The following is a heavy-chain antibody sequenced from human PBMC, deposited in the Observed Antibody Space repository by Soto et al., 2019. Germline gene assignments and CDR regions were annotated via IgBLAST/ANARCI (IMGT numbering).Heavy chain of an antibody. V-gene: IGHV3-23*01. CDR2: ISGSGGST. Sequence: TVGSLSLSCAAAGGNFSDYAMSWVRQAPGKGLEWVSAISGSGGSTYYADSVKGRFTISRDNSKNTLYLQMNSLRAEDTAVYYCAKLPHITIFGVVMADAFDIWGQGTMVTVSS. CDR1: GGNFSDYA. CDR3: AKLPHITIFGVVMADAFDI. J-gene: IGHJ3*02. D-gene: IGHD3-3*01.